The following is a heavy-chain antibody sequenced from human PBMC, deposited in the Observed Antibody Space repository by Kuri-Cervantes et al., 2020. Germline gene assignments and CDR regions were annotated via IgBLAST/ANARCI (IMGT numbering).Heavy chain of an antibody. CDR2: FDPEDGET. Sequence: ASVKVSCKASGYTFTSYGISWVRQAPGKGLEWMGGFDPEDGETIYAQKFQGRVTMTEDTSTDTAYMELSSLRSEDTAVYYCAIDRGYSSGWYYFDYWGQGTLVTVSS. V-gene: IGHV1-24*01. CDR3: AIDRGYSSGWYYFDY. D-gene: IGHD6-19*01. J-gene: IGHJ4*02. CDR1: GYTFTSYG.